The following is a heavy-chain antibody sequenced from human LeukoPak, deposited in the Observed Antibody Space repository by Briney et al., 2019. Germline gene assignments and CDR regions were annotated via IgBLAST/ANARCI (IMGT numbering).Heavy chain of an antibody. CDR1: GSSISSYY. CDR3: VSSRNRGYFDY. Sequence: SETLSLTCTVSGSSISSYYWSWIRQPPGKGLEWIGYIYYSGSTNYNPSLKSRVTISVDTSKNQFSLKLSSVTAADTAVYYCVSSRNRGYFDYWGQGTLVTVSS. CDR2: IYYSGST. J-gene: IGHJ4*02. V-gene: IGHV4-59*01. D-gene: IGHD2/OR15-2a*01.